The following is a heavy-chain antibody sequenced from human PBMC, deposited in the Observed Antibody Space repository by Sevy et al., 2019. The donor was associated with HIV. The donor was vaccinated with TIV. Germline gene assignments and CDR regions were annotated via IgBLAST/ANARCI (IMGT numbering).Heavy chain of an antibody. CDR3: ARGYHYDSSGYYSGDAFDV. CDR1: GFTLSSYS. J-gene: IGHJ3*01. D-gene: IGHD3-22*01. V-gene: IGHV3-21*01. Sequence: GGSLRLSCAASGFTLSSYSMNWVRQAPGKGLEWVSSVRSTSTYIYYADSVKGPVTISRDKAKNSLFLQMNSLRAEDTVVYYCARGYHYDSSGYYSGDAFDVWGQGTMLTVSS. CDR2: VRSTSTYI.